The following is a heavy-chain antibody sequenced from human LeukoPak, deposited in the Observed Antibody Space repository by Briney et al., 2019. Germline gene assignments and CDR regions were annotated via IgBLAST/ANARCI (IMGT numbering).Heavy chain of an antibody. CDR3: ARHDYTDY. CDR2: INHSGST. V-gene: IGHV4-34*01. J-gene: IGHJ4*02. Sequence: PSETLSLTCAVYGGSFSGYYWSWIRQPPGKGLEWIGEINHSGSTNYNPSLKSRVTISVDTSKNQFSLKLSPVTAADTAVYYCARHDYTDYWGQGTLVTVSS. CDR1: GGSFSGYY.